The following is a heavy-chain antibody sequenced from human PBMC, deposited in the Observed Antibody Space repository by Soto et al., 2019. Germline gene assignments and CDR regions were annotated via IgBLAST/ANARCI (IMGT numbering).Heavy chain of an antibody. J-gene: IGHJ3*02. D-gene: IGHD3-22*01. V-gene: IGHV3-23*01. Sequence: DVQLLESGGGLVQPGGSLRLSCAASGFTFSNYAMSWVRQAPGKGLNWVSSIIGSGDSTYYADSVKGRFTISRDNSKNTLYLQMNGLSVEDTAVYFCAKEWLHLYYYDSSGYWGAFDIWGQGTMVTVSS. CDR2: IIGSGDST. CDR3: AKEWLHLYYYDSSGYWGAFDI. CDR1: GFTFSNYA.